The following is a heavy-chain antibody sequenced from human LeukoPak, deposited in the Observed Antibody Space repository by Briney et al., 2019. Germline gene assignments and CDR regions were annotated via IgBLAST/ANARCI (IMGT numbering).Heavy chain of an antibody. Sequence: GESLKISCKASGYTFTSYDINWVRQATGQGLEWMGWMNPNSGNTGYAQKFQGRVTMTRNTSISTAYMELSSLRSEDTAVYYCARGRRGIRTLGYWGQGTLVTVSS. CDR3: ARGRRGIRTLGY. CDR1: GYTFTSYD. CDR2: MNPNSGNT. D-gene: IGHD1-26*01. J-gene: IGHJ4*02. V-gene: IGHV1-8*01.